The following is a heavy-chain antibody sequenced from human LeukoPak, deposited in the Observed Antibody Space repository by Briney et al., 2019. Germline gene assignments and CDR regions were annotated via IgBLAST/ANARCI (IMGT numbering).Heavy chain of an antibody. J-gene: IGHJ4*02. D-gene: IGHD5-24*01. Sequence: PSETLSLTCTVSGASISSYYWSWVRQPAAKGLEWIGRIYTSGSPYSNPSLKSRVTMSVDTSKNQFSLTLTSVTAADTAVYYCARVGGDGYNFDYWGQGTLVTVSS. CDR3: ARVGGDGYNFDY. CDR2: IYTSGSP. V-gene: IGHV4-4*07. CDR1: GASISSYY.